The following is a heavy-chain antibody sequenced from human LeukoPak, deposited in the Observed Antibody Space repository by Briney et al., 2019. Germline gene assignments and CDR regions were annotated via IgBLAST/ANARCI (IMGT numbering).Heavy chain of an antibody. D-gene: IGHD6-6*01. V-gene: IGHV3-21*01. J-gene: IGHJ6*02. CDR2: ISSSSSYI. Sequence: PGGSLRLSCAASGFTFSSYAMNWVRQAPGKGLEWVSSISSSSSYIYYADSLKGRFTISRDNAKNSLYLQMNSLRAEDTAVYYCARTYSSSSAIYYYYGMDVWGQGTTVTVSS. CDR3: ARTYSSSSAIYYYYGMDV. CDR1: GFTFSSYA.